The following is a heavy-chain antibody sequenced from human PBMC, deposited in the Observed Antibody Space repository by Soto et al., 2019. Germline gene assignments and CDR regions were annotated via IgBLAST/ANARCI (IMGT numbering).Heavy chain of an antibody. J-gene: IGHJ4*02. CDR2: IYSGGST. CDR3: ARAGIYYDSSGYYWAPFDY. CDR1: GFTVSSNY. D-gene: IGHD3-22*01. Sequence: GGSLRLSCAASGFTVSSNYMSWVRQAPGKGLEWVSVIYSGGSTYYADSVKGRFTISRDNSKNTLYLQMNSLRAEDTAVYYCARAGIYYDSSGYYWAPFDYWGQGTLVTVSS. V-gene: IGHV3-53*01.